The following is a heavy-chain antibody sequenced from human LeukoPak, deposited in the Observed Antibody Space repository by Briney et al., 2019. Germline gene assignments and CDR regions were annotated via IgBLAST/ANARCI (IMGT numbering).Heavy chain of an antibody. Sequence: GGSLRLSCAASGFTFSSHGMQWVRQAPGKGLEWVAVISYDGSTKYYADSVKGRFTISRDNSKSTLYLQMNSLRAEDTAVYYCAKESGSRSYGAYFPHWGQGTLVSVSS. J-gene: IGHJ1*01. CDR1: GFTFSSHG. CDR3: AKESGSRSYGAYFPH. V-gene: IGHV3-30*18. CDR2: ISYDGSTK. D-gene: IGHD6-13*01.